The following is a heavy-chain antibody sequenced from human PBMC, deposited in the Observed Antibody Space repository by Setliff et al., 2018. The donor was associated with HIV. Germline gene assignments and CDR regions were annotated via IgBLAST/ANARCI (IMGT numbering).Heavy chain of an antibody. CDR2: INPSGGST. CDR3: ASKVHCTNGVCLDAFDI. Sequence: VKVSCKASGGTFSSYAISWVRQAPGQGLEWMGLINPSGGSTTYAQKFLGRVTLTRDTSTSTVYMELSSLRSGDTAVYYCASKVHCTNGVCLDAFDIWGQGTMVTVSS. D-gene: IGHD2-8*01. CDR1: GGTFSSYA. J-gene: IGHJ3*02. V-gene: IGHV1-46*01.